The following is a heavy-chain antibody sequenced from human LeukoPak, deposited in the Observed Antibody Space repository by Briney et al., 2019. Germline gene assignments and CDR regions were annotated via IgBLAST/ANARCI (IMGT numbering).Heavy chain of an antibody. J-gene: IGHJ5*02. V-gene: IGHV4-61*01. CDR3: ARALGYCSGGSCTRGHNWFDP. D-gene: IGHD2-15*01. CDR1: GGSVSSGSYY. CDR2: IYYSGST. Sequence: SETLSLTCTVSGGSVSSGSYYWSWIRQPPGKGLEWIGYIYYSGSTNYNPSLKSRVTISVDTSKNQFSLKLSSVTAADTAVYYCARALGYCSGGSCTRGHNWFDPWGQGTLVTVPS.